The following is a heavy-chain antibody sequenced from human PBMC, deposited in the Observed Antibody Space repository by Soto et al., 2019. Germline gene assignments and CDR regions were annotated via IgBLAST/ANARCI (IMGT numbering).Heavy chain of an antibody. V-gene: IGHV4-39*01. CDR1: GGSISSSSYY. J-gene: IGHJ4*02. CDR2: IYYSGST. CDR3: ARIVVVVIRRHYFDY. Sequence: SDTLSLTCTVSGGSISSSSYYWGWIRQPPGKGLEWIGSIYYSGSTYYNPSLKSRVTISVDTSKNQFSLKLSSVTAADTAVYYCARIVVVVIRRHYFDYWGQGTLVTVSS. D-gene: IGHD2-15*01.